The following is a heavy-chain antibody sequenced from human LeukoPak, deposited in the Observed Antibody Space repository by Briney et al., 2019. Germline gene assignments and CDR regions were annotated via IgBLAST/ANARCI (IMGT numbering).Heavy chain of an antibody. CDR1: GGSITSNNYY. D-gene: IGHD5/OR15-5a*01. V-gene: IGHV4-39*01. J-gene: IGHJ6*03. CDR2: IYYGGST. Sequence: SETLSVTCTVSGGSITSNNYYWGWIRQPPGKGLEWIGSIYYGGSTYYYTSLKSRVTISVDTSKNQFSLKLSSVTAAVTAVDYCARHVYGIYYYYYYLDVWGKGTTVTVSS. CDR3: ARHVYGIYYYYYYLDV.